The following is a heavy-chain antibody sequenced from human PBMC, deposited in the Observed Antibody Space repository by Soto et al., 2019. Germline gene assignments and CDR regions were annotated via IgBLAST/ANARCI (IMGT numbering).Heavy chain of an antibody. CDR1: GYTFTSYA. D-gene: IGHD4-4*01. J-gene: IGHJ4*02. CDR2: INAGNGNT. CDR3: ARDLSWVTPYYFDY. V-gene: IGHV1-3*01. Sequence: ASVKVSCKASGYTFTSYAMHWVRQAPGQRLEWMGWINAGNGNTKYSQKFQGRVTITRDTSASTAYMELSSLRSEDTAVYYCARDLSWVTPYYFDYWGQGTLVTVSS.